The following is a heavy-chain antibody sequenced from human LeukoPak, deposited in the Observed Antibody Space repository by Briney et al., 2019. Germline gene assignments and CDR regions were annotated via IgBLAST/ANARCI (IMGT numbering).Heavy chain of an antibody. CDR2: IIPIFGTA. D-gene: IGHD4-17*01. CDR3: AADRRGDFARDY. Sequence: PRASVKVSCKASGGAFSSYAISWVRQAPGQGLEWMGGIIPIFGTANYAQKFQGRVTITADESTSTAYMELSSLRSEDTAVYYCAADRRGDFARDYWGQGTLVTVSS. V-gene: IGHV1-69*01. J-gene: IGHJ4*02. CDR1: GGAFSSYA.